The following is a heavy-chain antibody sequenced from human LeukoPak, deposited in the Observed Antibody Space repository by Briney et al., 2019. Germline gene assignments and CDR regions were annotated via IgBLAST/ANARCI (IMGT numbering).Heavy chain of an antibody. CDR2: ISSSSSYI. CDR3: ARDKNLGGKYDFWSGYYYYYGMDV. J-gene: IGHJ6*02. V-gene: IGHV3-21*01. CDR1: GFTFSSYS. D-gene: IGHD3-3*01. Sequence: GGSLRLSCAASGFTFSSYSMNWVRQAPGKGLEWVSSISSSSSYIYYADSVKGRFTISRDNAKNSLYLQMNSLRAEDTAVYYCARDKNLGGKYDFWSGYYYYYGMDVWGQGITVTVSS.